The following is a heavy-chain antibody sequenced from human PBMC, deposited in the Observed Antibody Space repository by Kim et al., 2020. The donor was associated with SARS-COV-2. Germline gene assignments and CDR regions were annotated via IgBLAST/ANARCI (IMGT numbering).Heavy chain of an antibody. CDR2: IYYSGST. J-gene: IGHJ4*02. V-gene: IGHV4-39*01. CDR3: ARIFLYQLDMVRGHFDY. D-gene: IGHD3-10*01. CDR1: GGSISSSSYY. Sequence: SETLSLTCTVSGGSISSSSYYWGWIRQPPGKGLEWIGSIYYSGSTYYNPSLKSRVTISVDTSKNQFSLKLSSVTAADTAVYYCARIFLYQLDMVRGHFDYWGQGTLVTVSS.